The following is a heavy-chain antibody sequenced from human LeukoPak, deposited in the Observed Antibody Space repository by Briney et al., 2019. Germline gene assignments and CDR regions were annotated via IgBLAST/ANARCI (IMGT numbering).Heavy chain of an antibody. Sequence: SETLSLTCAVYGGSFSGYYWSWIRQPPGKGLEWIGEINHSGSTNYNPSLKSRVTISVDTSKNQFSLKLSSVTAADTAVYYCARPGEQYSSSWYEANWFDPWGQGTLVTVSS. CDR1: GGSFSGYY. V-gene: IGHV4-34*01. CDR3: ARPGEQYSSSWYEANWFDP. CDR2: INHSGST. J-gene: IGHJ5*02. D-gene: IGHD6-13*01.